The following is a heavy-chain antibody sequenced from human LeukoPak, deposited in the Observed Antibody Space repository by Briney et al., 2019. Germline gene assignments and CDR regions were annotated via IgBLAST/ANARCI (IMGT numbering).Heavy chain of an antibody. J-gene: IGHJ6*02. V-gene: IGHV3-66*01. CDR1: GFTVSSNY. D-gene: IGHD6-13*01. CDR3: AGDIFRKYSSSWYEGYYYYGMDV. Sequence: GGSLRLSCAASGFTVSSNYMSWVRQAPGQGLEWVSVIYSGGSTYYADSVKGRFTISRDNSKNTLYLQMNSLRAEDTAVYYCAGDIFRKYSSSWYEGYYYYGMDVWGQGTTVTVSS. CDR2: IYSGGST.